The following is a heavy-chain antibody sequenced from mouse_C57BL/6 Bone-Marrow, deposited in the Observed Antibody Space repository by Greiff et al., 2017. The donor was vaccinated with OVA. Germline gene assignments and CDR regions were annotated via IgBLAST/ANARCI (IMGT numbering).Heavy chain of an antibody. CDR3: ARRGYDYDYYAMDY. CDR1: GFTFSDYG. Sequence: EVKLVESGGGLVQPGGSLKLSCAASGFTFSDYGMAWVRQAPRKGPEWVAFISNLAYSIYYADTVTGRFTISRENAKNTLYLEMSSLRSEDTAMYYCARRGYDYDYYAMDYWGQGTSVTVSS. V-gene: IGHV5-15*01. J-gene: IGHJ4*01. D-gene: IGHD2-4*01. CDR2: ISNLAYSI.